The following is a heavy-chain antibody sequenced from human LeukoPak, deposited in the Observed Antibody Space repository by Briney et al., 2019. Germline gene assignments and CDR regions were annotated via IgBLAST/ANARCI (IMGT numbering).Heavy chain of an antibody. D-gene: IGHD3-22*01. CDR3: ARVQDYYDSSGYYRYFDY. CDR2: IYNDDVGGTI. V-gene: IGHV3-53*01. CDR1: GFNVRTNY. Sequence: GGSLRLSYAASGFNVRTNYMSWVRQAPGKGLEWVAVIYNDDVGGTIYYADSVKGRFTISRHNSKNTLYLQMNSLRAEDTAVYYCARVQDYYDSSGYYRYFDYWGQGTLVTVSS. J-gene: IGHJ4*02.